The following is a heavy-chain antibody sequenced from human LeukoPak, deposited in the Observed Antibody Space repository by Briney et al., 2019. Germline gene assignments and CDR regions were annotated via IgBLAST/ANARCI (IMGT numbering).Heavy chain of an antibody. V-gene: IGHV4-59*08. CDR1: GGSISTYY. D-gene: IGHD3-10*01. J-gene: IGHJ6*02. CDR3: ARLRPLERVSSYYYHAMDV. Sequence: SSETLSLTCTVPGGSISTYYWSWIRQPPGKGLEWIGYIHYSGSTNYNPSLKSRVTILVDTSNNQFSLKLSSVTAADTAVYYCARLRPLERVSSYYYHAMDVWGQGTTVTVSS. CDR2: IHYSGST.